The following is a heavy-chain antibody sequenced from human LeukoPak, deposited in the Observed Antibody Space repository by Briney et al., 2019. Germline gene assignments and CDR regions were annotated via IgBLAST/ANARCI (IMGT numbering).Heavy chain of an antibody. V-gene: IGHV4-59*01. CDR1: GGSISSYY. CDR2: IYYSGST. D-gene: IGHD3-22*01. Sequence: SETLSLTCTVSGGSISSYYWSWIRQPPGKGQEWIGHIYYSGSTNYNPSLKSRVTISVDTSKNQFSLKLSSVTAADTAVYYCARAGYYSAFDHWGQGTLVTVSS. CDR3: ARAGYYSAFDH. J-gene: IGHJ4*02.